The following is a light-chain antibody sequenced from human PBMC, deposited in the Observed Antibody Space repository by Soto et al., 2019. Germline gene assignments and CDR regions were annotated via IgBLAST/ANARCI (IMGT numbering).Light chain of an antibody. CDR2: KTS. J-gene: IGKJ4*01. CDR1: QSFSTW. Sequence: DIQMTQSPSTLSASVGDRVTITCRASQSFSTWLAWYQQKPGKAPNLLIYKTSILEGVVPSRFSGSRSGTEFTLTIISVQPDDFGTYYCQQYNSNPLTFGGGTKVEIK. V-gene: IGKV1-5*03. CDR3: QQYNSNPLT.